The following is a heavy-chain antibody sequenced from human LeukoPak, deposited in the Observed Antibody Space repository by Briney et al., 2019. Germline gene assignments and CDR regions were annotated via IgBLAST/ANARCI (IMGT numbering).Heavy chain of an antibody. J-gene: IGHJ4*02. D-gene: IGHD2-2*01. CDR3: ARDRDIVGVPAAPAEH. CDR1: GYTFISYG. CDR2: ISAYNGNT. Sequence: ASVKVSCKASGYTFISYGISWVRQAPGQGLEWMGWISAYNGNTKSAQKFQGRVTMTRDTSTSTAYMELRSLRSDDTAMYYCARDRDIVGVPAAPAEHWGQGTLVTVSS. V-gene: IGHV1-18*01.